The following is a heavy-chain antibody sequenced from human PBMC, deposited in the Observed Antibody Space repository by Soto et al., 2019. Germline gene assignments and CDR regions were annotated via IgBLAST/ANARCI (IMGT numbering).Heavy chain of an antibody. D-gene: IGHD5-18*01. J-gene: IGHJ4*02. CDR3: ARGVLGYTYGTFDS. Sequence: QVQLQESGPGLVRPSETLSLTCTVSGGSISPYYWSWIRQPPGKGLEWIAYIYYSGSTNYNPSLRSRVTISVDTSSNQFSLDLSSVSAADTAVYFCARGVLGYTYGTFDSWGQGTLVTVSS. CDR1: GGSISPYY. CDR2: IYYSGST. V-gene: IGHV4-59*01.